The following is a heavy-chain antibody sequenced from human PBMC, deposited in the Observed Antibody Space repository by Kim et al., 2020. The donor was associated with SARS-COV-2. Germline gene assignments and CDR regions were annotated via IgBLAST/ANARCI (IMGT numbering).Heavy chain of an antibody. D-gene: IGHD2-21*02. V-gene: IGHV1-3*01. CDR2: INAGNGNT. CDR3: ASSAGPLDRRDHGDFDY. J-gene: IGHJ4*02. CDR1: GYTFTSYA. Sequence: ASVKVSCKASGYTFTSYAMHWVRQAPGQRLEWMGWINAGNGNTKYSQKFQGRVTITRDTSASTAYMELSSLRSEDTAVYYCASSAGPLDRRDHGDFDYWGQGTLVTVSS.